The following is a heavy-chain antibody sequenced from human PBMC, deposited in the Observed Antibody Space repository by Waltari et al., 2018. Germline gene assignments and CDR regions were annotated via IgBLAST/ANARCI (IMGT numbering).Heavy chain of an antibody. Sequence: QVQLQESGPGLVKPSETLSLTCTVSGGSISSYYWSWIRQPPGKGLEWIGYIYYSGSTNYNPSLKSRVTISVDTSKNQFSLKLSSVTAADTAVYYCARERRWIQLWYIDYWGQGTLVTVSS. V-gene: IGHV4-59*01. CDR2: IYYSGST. CDR3: ARERRWIQLWYIDY. D-gene: IGHD5-18*01. CDR1: GGSISSYY. J-gene: IGHJ4*02.